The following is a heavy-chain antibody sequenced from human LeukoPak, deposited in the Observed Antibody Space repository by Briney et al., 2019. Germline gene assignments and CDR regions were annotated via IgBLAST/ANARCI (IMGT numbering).Heavy chain of an antibody. CDR3: AREVAGTSGSFDY. D-gene: IGHD6-19*01. CDR2: IYYTGTT. J-gene: IGHJ4*02. Sequence: PWETLSLTCTVSGVSISSYYLSWVRQAPGKGLEWIAYIYYTGTTNYNASLKSRVTISVDTSKNQFSLKLSSVTAADTAVYYCAREVAGTSGSFDYWGQGTLVTVSS. V-gene: IGHV4-59*01. CDR1: GVSISSYY.